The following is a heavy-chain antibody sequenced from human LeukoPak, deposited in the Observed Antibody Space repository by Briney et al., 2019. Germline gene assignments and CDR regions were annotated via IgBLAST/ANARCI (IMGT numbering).Heavy chain of an antibody. D-gene: IGHD3-22*01. J-gene: IGHJ4*02. Sequence: GGSLRLSCVVSGFTFSSYSMNWVRQAPGKGLGWVSYTSSSSSTIYYADSVRGRFTISRDNAKDSLYLQMNSLSAEDTAVYFCVRDLCDSSGYYHGGYWGQGTLVTVSS. CDR1: GFTFSSYS. CDR2: TSSSSSTI. V-gene: IGHV3-48*01. CDR3: VRDLCDSSGYYHGGY.